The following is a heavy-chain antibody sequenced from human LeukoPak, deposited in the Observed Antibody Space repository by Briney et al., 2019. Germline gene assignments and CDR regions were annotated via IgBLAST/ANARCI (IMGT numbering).Heavy chain of an antibody. Sequence: ASVTVSFTASGYTFTSYDINWVRQATGQGLEWMGWMNPNSGNTGYAQKFQGRVTMTRNTSISTAYMELSSLRSEDTAVYYCARGVRRRGDGYNTYYFDYWGQGTLVTVSS. CDR2: MNPNSGNT. J-gene: IGHJ4*02. V-gene: IGHV1-8*01. CDR1: GYTFTSYD. CDR3: ARGVRRRGDGYNTYYFDY. D-gene: IGHD5-24*01.